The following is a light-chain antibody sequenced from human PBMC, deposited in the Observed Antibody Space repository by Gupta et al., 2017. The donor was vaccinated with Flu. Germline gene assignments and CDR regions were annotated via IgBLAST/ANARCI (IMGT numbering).Light chain of an antibody. CDR2: GAS. CDR3: QHYRSSST. J-gene: IGKJ4*01. Sequence: IVLTQSPVTLSLSPGERATLSCRASQSDGSSYVAWYQQKPGQAPRLLIYGASSRATGIADRFSGSGSGTDFTLTISRLEPEYFAVYYCQHYRSSSTFGGGTKVEIK. CDR1: QSDGSSY. V-gene: IGKV3-20*01.